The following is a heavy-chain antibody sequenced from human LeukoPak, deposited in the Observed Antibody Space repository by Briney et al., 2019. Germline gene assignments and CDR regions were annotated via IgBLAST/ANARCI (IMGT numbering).Heavy chain of an antibody. CDR3: ATMRILTGYYRDY. CDR2: IRYDGSNK. V-gene: IGHV3-30*02. Sequence: PGGSLRLSCAASGFTFSSYGMHWVRQAPGKGLEWVAFIRYDGSNKYYADSVKGRFTISRDNAKNSLYLQMNSLRAEDTAVYYCATMRILTGYYRDYWGQGTLVTVSS. D-gene: IGHD3-9*01. J-gene: IGHJ4*02. CDR1: GFTFSSYG.